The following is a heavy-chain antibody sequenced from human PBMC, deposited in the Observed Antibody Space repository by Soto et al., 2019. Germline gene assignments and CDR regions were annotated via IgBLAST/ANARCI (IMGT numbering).Heavy chain of an antibody. D-gene: IGHD3-9*01. V-gene: IGHV3-15*01. CDR1: GFTFSNAW. CDR2: IKSKTDGGTT. CDR3: TTRAYYDILTGYPYHYYYYMDV. Sequence: EVQLVESGGGLVKPGGSLRLSCAASGFTFSNAWMSWVRQAPGKGLEWVGRIKSKTDGGTTDYAAPVKGRFTISRDDSKNTLYLQMNSLKTEDTAVYYCTTRAYYDILTGYPYHYYYYMDVWGKGTTVTVSS. J-gene: IGHJ6*03.